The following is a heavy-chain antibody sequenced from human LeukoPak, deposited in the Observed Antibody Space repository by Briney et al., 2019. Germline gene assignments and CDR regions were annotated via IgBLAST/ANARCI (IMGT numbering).Heavy chain of an antibody. CDR2: IYYTGGT. D-gene: IGHD4-23*01. CDR1: GASISDYY. Sequence: SETLSLTCTVSGASISDYYWSWIRQPPGKGLEWIGYIYYTGGTNYNPSLKSRVTISVDRSKDQFSLKVNSVTAADTAVYYCVRNKFYGGHSDYWGQGTLVTVSS. J-gene: IGHJ4*02. V-gene: IGHV4-59*01. CDR3: VRNKFYGGHSDY.